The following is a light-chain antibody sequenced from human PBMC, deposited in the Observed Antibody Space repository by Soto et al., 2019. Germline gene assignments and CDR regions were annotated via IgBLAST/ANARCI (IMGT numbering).Light chain of an antibody. J-gene: IGLJ2*01. Sequence: QSVLTQPASVSGSPGQSITISCTGTSSDVGGYNYVSWYQQHPGKAPKLMIYDVSNRLSGVSNRFSGSKSGNTASLTISGLQAEDEADYYCSSYTSSSTLGVFGGGTQLTVL. CDR1: SSDVGGYNY. CDR2: DVS. V-gene: IGLV2-14*01. CDR3: SSYTSSSTLGV.